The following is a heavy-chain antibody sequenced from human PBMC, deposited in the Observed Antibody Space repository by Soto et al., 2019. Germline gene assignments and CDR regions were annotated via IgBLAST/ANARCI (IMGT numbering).Heavy chain of an antibody. J-gene: IGHJ6*02. CDR3: ARDRARYYYDSSGYYSPTPHPYYYYGMDV. CDR1: GFTFSSYW. V-gene: IGHV3-7*01. Sequence: PGGSLRLSCAASGFTFSSYWMSWVRQAPGKGLEWVANIKQDGSQLFYADSVKGRFTISRDNSKNTLCLQMNSLRADDTAVYYCARDRARYYYDSSGYYSPTPHPYYYYGMDVWGQGTTVTVSS. D-gene: IGHD3-22*01. CDR2: IKQDGSQL.